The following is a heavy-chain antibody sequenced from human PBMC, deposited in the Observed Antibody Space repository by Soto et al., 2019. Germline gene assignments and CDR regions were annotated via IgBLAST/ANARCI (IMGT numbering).Heavy chain of an antibody. D-gene: IGHD2-2*01. J-gene: IGHJ6*02. CDR1: GGTFSSYA. CDR2: IIPIFGTA. Sequence: SVKVSCKASGGTFSSYAISWVRQAPGQGLEWMGGIIPIFGTANYAQKFQGRVTITADESTSTAYMELSSLRSEDTAVYYCARGGDTIVVVPAALGYYYYYGMDVWGQGTTVTVSS. CDR3: ARGGDTIVVVPAALGYYYYYGMDV. V-gene: IGHV1-69*13.